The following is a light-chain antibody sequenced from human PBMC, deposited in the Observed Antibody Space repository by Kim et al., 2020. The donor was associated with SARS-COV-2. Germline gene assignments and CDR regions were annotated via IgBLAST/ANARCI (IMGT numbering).Light chain of an antibody. CDR3: SSYTSSSTPGGV. Sequence: QSALTQPASVSGSPGQSITISCTGTSSDVGGYNYVSWYQQHPGKAPKLMIYDVSNRPSGVSNRFSGSKSGNTASLTISVLQAEDEADYYCSSYTSSSTPGGVFGGGTQLTVL. V-gene: IGLV2-14*03. CDR1: SSDVGGYNY. J-gene: IGLJ3*02. CDR2: DVS.